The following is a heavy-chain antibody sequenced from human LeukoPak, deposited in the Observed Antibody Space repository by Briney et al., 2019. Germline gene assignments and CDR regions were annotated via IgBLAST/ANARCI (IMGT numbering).Heavy chain of an antibody. D-gene: IGHD3-3*02. CDR1: GFTFSSYS. V-gene: IGHV3-20*04. J-gene: IGHJ4*02. CDR2: INWNGGST. Sequence: RTGGSLRLSCAASGFTFSSYSMNWVRQAPGKGLEWVSGINWNGGSTGYADSVKGRFTISRDNAKNSLYLQMNSLRAEDTALYYCARRHFWSGYSDYWGQGTLVTVSS. CDR3: ARRHFWSGYSDY.